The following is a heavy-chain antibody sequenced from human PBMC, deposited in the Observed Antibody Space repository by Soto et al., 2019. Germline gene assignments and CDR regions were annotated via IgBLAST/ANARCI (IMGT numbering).Heavy chain of an antibody. CDR1: GGSISSGGDY. D-gene: IGHD3-10*01. V-gene: IGHV4-31*03. CDR3: ARAGGNGFDP. CDR2: IYYSGST. Sequence: QVQLQESGPGLVKPSQTLSLTCTVSGGSISSGGDYWSWLRQHPGKGLEWVGFIYYSGSTYYHPSLKRRVTRSLDTSKNQCARMLSSGTAAGTAVYYCARAGGNGFDPWGQGTLGTAAS. J-gene: IGHJ5*02.